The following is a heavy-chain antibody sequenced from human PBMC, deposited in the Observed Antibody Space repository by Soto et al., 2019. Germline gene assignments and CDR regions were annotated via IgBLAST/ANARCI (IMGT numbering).Heavy chain of an antibody. CDR1: GYTFTSYD. D-gene: IGHD2-15*01. Sequence: QVQLVQSGAEVKKPGASVKVSCKASGYTFTSYDINWVRQATGQGLEWMGWMNPNSGNTGYEQKFQGRVTMTRNTSISRAYMELSSLRSEVTAVYYCARYRYCSGSSCYSVFAFDIWGQGTMVTVSS. J-gene: IGHJ3*02. CDR3: ARYRYCSGSSCYSVFAFDI. CDR2: MNPNSGNT. V-gene: IGHV1-8*01.